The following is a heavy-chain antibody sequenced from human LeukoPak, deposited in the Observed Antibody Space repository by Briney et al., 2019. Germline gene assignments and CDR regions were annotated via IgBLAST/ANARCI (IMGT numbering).Heavy chain of an antibody. Sequence: ASVKVSCKASGYTFTGYYMHWVRQAPGQGLEWMGWINPNSGGTNYAQKFQGRVTMTRDMSISTAYMELSRLRSDDTAVYYCARDWIQLWLRLDYWGQGTLVTVSS. CDR3: ARDWIQLWLRLDY. J-gene: IGHJ4*02. CDR1: GYTFTGYY. V-gene: IGHV1-2*02. D-gene: IGHD5-18*01. CDR2: INPNSGGT.